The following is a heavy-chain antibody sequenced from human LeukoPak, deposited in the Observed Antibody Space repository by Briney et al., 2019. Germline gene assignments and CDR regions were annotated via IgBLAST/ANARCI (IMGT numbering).Heavy chain of an antibody. CDR1: GYTFTGYY. J-gene: IGHJ6*03. CDR3: ARVVAAAGIRGNYYYYMDV. D-gene: IGHD6-13*01. CDR2: INPNSGGT. Sequence: GASVKVSCKASGYTFTGYYMHWVRQAPGEGLEWMGWINPNSGGTNYAQKFQGRVTMTRDTSISTAYMELSRLRSDDTAVYYCARVVAAAGIRGNYYYYMDVWGKGTTVTISS. V-gene: IGHV1-2*02.